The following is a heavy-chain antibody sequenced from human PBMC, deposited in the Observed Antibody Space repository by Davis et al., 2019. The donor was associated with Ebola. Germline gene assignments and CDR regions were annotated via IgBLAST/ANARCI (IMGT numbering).Heavy chain of an antibody. D-gene: IGHD1-26*01. V-gene: IGHV3-11*01. J-gene: IGHJ4*02. Sequence: GGSLRLSCAASGFTFSDYYMNWIRQAPGKGLEWVSYISSSSTTIYYADSVKGRFTISRDNSKNSLYLQMNSLRVEDTAVYYCARSSGSYPYYFDFWGQGTLVSVSS. CDR3: ARSSGSYPYYFDF. CDR2: ISSSSTTI. CDR1: GFTFSDYY.